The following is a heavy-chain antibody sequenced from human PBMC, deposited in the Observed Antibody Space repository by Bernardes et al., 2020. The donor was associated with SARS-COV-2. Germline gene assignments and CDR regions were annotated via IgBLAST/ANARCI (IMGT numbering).Heavy chain of an antibody. CDR1: GYTFTGYY. CDR3: ARENIVVDDHYYYTMDV. V-gene: IGHV1-2*04. D-gene: IGHD2-15*01. Sequence: ASVKVSCKASGYTFTGYYMHWVRQAPGQGLEWMGWINPNSGGTNYAQKFQGWVTMTRDTSISTAYMELSRLRSDDTAVYYCARENIVVDDHYYYTMDVWGQGTTVTVSS. CDR2: INPNSGGT. J-gene: IGHJ6*02.